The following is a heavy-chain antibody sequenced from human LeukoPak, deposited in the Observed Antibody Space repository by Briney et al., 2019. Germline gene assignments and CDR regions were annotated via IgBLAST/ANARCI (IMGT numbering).Heavy chain of an antibody. D-gene: IGHD1-26*01. J-gene: IGHJ4*02. CDR1: GFTFSSYA. Sequence: PGGSLRLSCSASGFTFSSYAMHWVRQAPGKGLEYVSAISSNGGSTYYADSVKGRFTISRDNSKNTLYLQMSSLRAEDTAVYYCARDLTGAVFDFWGQGTLVTVSS. V-gene: IGHV3-64D*06. CDR3: ARDLTGAVFDF. CDR2: ISSNGGST.